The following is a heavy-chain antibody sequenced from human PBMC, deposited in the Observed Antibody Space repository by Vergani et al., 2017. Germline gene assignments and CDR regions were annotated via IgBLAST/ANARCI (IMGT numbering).Heavy chain of an antibody. V-gene: IGHV4-39*02. D-gene: IGHD6-13*01. CDR2: IYYSGST. CDR1: GGSISSSSYY. Sequence: QLQLQESGPGLVKPSETLSLTCTVSGGSISSSSYYWGWIRQPPGKGLEWIGSIYYSGSTYYNPSLKSRVTISVDTSKNQFSLKLSSVTAADTAVYYCARENSISWTLLYAFDIWGQGTMVTVSS. CDR3: ARENSISWTLLYAFDI. J-gene: IGHJ3*02.